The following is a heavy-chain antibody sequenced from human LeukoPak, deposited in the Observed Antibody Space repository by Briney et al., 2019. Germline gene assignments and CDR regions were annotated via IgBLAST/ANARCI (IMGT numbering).Heavy chain of an antibody. J-gene: IGHJ4*02. CDR1: GYSFTTYG. Sequence: ASVKVSCKASGYSFTTYGISWVRQAPGQGLEWMGWISAYNANTNYALKHQGRVTMTTDTSTSTAYMELRSLRSDDTAVYYCARDYCSSTGCYFDYWGQGTLVTVSS. CDR3: ARDYCSSTGCYFDY. D-gene: IGHD2-2*01. CDR2: ISAYNANT. V-gene: IGHV1-18*01.